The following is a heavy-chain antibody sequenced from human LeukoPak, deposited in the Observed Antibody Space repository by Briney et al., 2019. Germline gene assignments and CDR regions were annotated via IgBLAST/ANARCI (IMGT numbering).Heavy chain of an antibody. CDR2: IYYSGST. D-gene: IGHD3-16*02. CDR1: GDSIRGYY. Sequence: SETLSLTCTVSGDSIRGYYWSWIRQPPGKGLEWIGYIYYSGSTKYNPSLKSRVTISVDTSKNQFSLKLSSVTAADTAVYCCARHLSGYFDLWGRGTLATVSS. J-gene: IGHJ2*01. CDR3: ARHLSGYFDL. V-gene: IGHV4-59*08.